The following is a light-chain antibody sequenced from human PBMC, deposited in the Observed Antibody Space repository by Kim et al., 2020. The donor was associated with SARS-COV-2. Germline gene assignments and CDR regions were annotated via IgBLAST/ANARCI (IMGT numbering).Light chain of an antibody. Sequence: SSELTQDPAVSVALGQTVRITCQGDSLRSYYASWYQQRPGQAPVLVIFQKNNRPSGIPDRFSGSNSGNTASLTITGAQAEDEADYYCSSRDNSGNRLLFGGGTKLAVL. CDR3: SSRDNSGNRLL. CDR1: SLRSYY. J-gene: IGLJ3*02. CDR2: QKN. V-gene: IGLV3-19*01.